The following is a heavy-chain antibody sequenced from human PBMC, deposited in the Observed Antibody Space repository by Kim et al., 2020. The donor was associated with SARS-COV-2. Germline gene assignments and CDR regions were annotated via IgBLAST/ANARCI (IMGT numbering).Heavy chain of an antibody. J-gene: IGHJ5*02. CDR3: AKSTAGWCFDP. D-gene: IGHD6-19*01. V-gene: IGHV3-23*01. Sequence: TNYADSVKGRFTISRDNSQNTLYLQMNSLRADDTAVYYCAKSTAGWCFDPWGQGTLVIVSS. CDR2: T.